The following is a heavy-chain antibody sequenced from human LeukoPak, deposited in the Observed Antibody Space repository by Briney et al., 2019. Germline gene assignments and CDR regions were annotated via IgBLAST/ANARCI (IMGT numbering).Heavy chain of an antibody. Sequence: GGSLRLSCAASGFTFSNYWMHWVRQAPGKGLVWVSRIRSDGSRTDYADSVKGRFTISRDNAKNTLYLQMNSLRAEDTAVYYCARELPFDYWGQGTLVTVSS. CDR2: IRSDGSRT. CDR3: ARELPFDY. D-gene: IGHD2-15*01. J-gene: IGHJ4*02. CDR1: GFTFSNYW. V-gene: IGHV3-74*01.